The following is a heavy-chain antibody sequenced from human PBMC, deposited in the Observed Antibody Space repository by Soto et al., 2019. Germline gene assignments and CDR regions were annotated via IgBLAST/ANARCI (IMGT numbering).Heavy chain of an antibody. J-gene: IGHJ6*02. CDR3: AREYYYDSSGWYYYYYGMDV. V-gene: IGHV1-18*04. D-gene: IGHD3-22*01. CDR2: ISAYNGNT. Sequence: VPSAKVSCKASGYTFTSYGIRWVRQAPGQGLEWMGWISAYNGNTNYAQKLQGRVTMTTDTSTSTAYMELRSLRSDDTAVYYCAREYYYDSSGWYYYYYGMDVWGQGTTVTVS. CDR1: GYTFTSYG.